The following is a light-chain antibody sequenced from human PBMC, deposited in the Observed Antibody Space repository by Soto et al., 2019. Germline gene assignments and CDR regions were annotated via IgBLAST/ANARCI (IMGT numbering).Light chain of an antibody. Sequence: DIVLTQSPGTLSLSPGERASLSCRASQNVNTFLAWYQQKHGQSPRLLIYDASNRATGIPARFSGSGSGTDFTLTISRLEPEDFALYYCHQYNSWPPGTFGQGTKVDIK. CDR3: HQYNSWPPGT. CDR2: DAS. J-gene: IGKJ2*01. CDR1: QNVNTF. V-gene: IGKV3-11*01.